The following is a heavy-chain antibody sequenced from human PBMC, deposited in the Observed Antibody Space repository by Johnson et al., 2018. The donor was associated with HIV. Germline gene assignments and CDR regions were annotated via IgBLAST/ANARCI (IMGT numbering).Heavy chain of an antibody. CDR1: GFTFSSYW. CDR3: ASQVRGLRLGVDAFDI. D-gene: IGHD3-16*01. Sequence: VQLVESGGGLVQPGGSLRLSCAASGFTFSSYWMHWVRQAPGKGLVWVSRINSDGSSTSYADSVKGRFTISRDNAKNTLYLQMNKLRAEDTAVYFCASQVRGLRLGVDAFDIWGQGTMVTVSS. CDR2: INSDGSST. V-gene: IGHV3-74*02. J-gene: IGHJ3*02.